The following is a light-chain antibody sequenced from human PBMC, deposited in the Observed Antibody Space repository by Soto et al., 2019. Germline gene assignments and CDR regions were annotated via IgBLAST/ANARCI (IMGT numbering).Light chain of an antibody. CDR3: QQHYPWPIT. CDR2: RIS. V-gene: IGKV3D-15*01. Sequence: EIVLTQSPDLVSVSPGERASLACRARQTVGASLASYAQKHGPAPTLLFYRISPTAPGIPDRFSGSRSGTEFTLTINSLQSEDFVVYYCQQHYPWPITFGQGTQREIK. CDR1: QTVGAS. J-gene: IGKJ5*01.